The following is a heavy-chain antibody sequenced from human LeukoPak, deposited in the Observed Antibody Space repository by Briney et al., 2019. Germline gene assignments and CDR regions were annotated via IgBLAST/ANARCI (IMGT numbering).Heavy chain of an antibody. CDR1: GGSFSGYY. CDR2: INHSGST. CDR3: ARAGRVGPFDY. V-gene: IGHV4-34*01. D-gene: IGHD1-26*01. J-gene: IGHJ4*02. Sequence: SETLSLTCAVYGGSFSGYYWSWIRQPPGKGLEWIGEINHSGSTNYNPSLKSRVTISVDTSKNQFFLKLSSVTAADTAVYYCARAGRVGPFDYWGQGTPVTVSS.